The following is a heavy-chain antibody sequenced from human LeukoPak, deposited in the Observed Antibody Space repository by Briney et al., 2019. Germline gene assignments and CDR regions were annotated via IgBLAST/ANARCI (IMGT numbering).Heavy chain of an antibody. D-gene: IGHD2-2*02. CDR1: GGSISSYY. CDR3: ARGSYKSSLFDY. V-gene: IGHV4-59*01. J-gene: IGHJ4*02. CDR2: VYYSGST. Sequence: SETLSLTCTVSGGSISSYYWSWIRQPPGKGLEWIGYVYYSGSTNYNPSLKSRVTISVDTSKNQFSLKLSSVTAADTAVYYCARGSYKSSLFDYWGQGTLVTVSS.